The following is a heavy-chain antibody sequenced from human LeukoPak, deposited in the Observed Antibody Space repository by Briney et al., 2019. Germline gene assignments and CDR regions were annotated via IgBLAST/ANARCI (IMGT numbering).Heavy chain of an antibody. CDR1: GGTFISFA. CDR3: ARVKYGSGSLIYYYYYMDV. Sequence: GASVTVSFKGSGGTFISFAINWVRQAPGQGLEWMGGIIPIFCTANYAQKFQGRVTITADESTSTAYMELSSLRSEDTAVYYCARVKYGSGSLIYYYYYMDVWGKGTTVTISS. D-gene: IGHD3-10*01. CDR2: IIPIFCTA. J-gene: IGHJ6*03. V-gene: IGHV1-69*01.